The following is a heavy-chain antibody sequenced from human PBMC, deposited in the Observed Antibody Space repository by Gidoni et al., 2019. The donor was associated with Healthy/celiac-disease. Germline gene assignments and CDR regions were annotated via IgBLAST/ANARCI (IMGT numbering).Heavy chain of an antibody. Sequence: EVQLVESGGGLVQPGGSLRLSCAASGFTFSSYSMNWVRQAPGKGLEWVSYISSSRSTIYYADSVKGRFTISRDNAKNSLYLQMNSLRDEDTAVYYCARLRSDFWSGYPGDSRYYYMDVWGKGTTVTVSS. CDR1: GFTFSSYS. J-gene: IGHJ6*03. V-gene: IGHV3-48*02. CDR3: ARLRSDFWSGYPGDSRYYYMDV. CDR2: ISSSRSTI. D-gene: IGHD3-3*01.